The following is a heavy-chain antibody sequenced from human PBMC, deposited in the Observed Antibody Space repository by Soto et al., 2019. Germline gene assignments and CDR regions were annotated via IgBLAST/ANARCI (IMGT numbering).Heavy chain of an antibody. Sequence: PSETLSLTCTVSGGSSGNYYWSWIRQPPGKGLEWIGYISYSGSTNYNPSLKSRGTISQDTSKKQFSLKLSSVTAAATAVYYCARGSDGDYSDYWGQGTLVTVSS. D-gene: IGHD2-21*01. CDR3: ARGSDGDYSDY. J-gene: IGHJ4*02. CDR2: ISYSGST. V-gene: IGHV4-59*01. CDR1: GGSSGNYY.